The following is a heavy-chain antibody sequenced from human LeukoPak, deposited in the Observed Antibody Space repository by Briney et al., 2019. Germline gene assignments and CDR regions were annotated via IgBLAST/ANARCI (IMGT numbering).Heavy chain of an antibody. CDR2: ISSSGSTI. V-gene: IGHV3-48*03. D-gene: IGHD3-3*01. J-gene: IGHJ6*02. Sequence: GGSLRLSCAAPGFTFSSYEMNWVRQAPGKGLEWVSYISSSGSTIYYADSVKGRFTISRDNAKNSLYLQMNSLRAEDTAVYYCARGFWSGYSRAGMDVCGQGTTVTVSS. CDR1: GFTFSSYE. CDR3: ARGFWSGYSRAGMDV.